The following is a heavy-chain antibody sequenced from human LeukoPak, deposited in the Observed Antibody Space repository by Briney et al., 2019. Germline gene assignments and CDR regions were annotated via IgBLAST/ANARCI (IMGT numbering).Heavy chain of an antibody. J-gene: IGHJ4*02. D-gene: IGHD6-13*01. CDR2: IWYDGSNK. CDR1: GFIVSSYG. Sequence: GGSLRLSCAASGFIVSSYGMHWVRQAPGKGLEWVAVIWYDGSNKYYADSVKGRFTISRDNSKNTLYLQMNSLRAEDTAVYYCARDRSSSWYTQFDYWGQGTLVTVSS. V-gene: IGHV3-33*08. CDR3: ARDRSSSWYTQFDY.